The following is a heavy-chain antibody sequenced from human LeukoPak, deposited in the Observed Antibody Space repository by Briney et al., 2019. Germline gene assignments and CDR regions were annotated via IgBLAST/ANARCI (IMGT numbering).Heavy chain of an antibody. CDR3: AKDIGSAATYYFDY. J-gene: IGHJ4*02. CDR2: ISWNSGSI. V-gene: IGHV3-9*01. CDR1: GFTFDDHA. D-gene: IGHD6-13*01. Sequence: PGGSLRLSCAASGFTFDDHAMHWVRQAPGKGLEWVSGISWNSGSIGYADSVKGRFTISRDNAKNSLYLQMNSLRAEDTALYYCAKDIGSAATYYFDYWGQGTLVTVSS.